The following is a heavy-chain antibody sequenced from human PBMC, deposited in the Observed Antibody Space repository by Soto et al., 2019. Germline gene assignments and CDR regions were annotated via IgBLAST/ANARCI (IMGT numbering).Heavy chain of an antibody. CDR1: GYTFTSYA. D-gene: IGHD6-6*01. J-gene: IGHJ6*02. V-gene: IGHV1-3*01. Sequence: ASVKVSCKASGYTFTSYAMHWVRQAPGQRLEWMGWINAGNGNTKYSQKFQGRVTITRDTSASTAYMELSSLRPEDTAVYYCASSSSSYYYYGMDVWGQGTTVTVSS. CDR3: ASSSSSYYYYGMDV. CDR2: INAGNGNT.